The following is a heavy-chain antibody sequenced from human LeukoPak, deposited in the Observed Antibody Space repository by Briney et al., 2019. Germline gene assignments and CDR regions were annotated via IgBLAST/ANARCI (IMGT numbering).Heavy chain of an antibody. Sequence: ASVKVSCKASGYTFTSYAMHWVRQAPGQGLEWMGWINAGNGNTKYSQKFQGRVTITRDTSASTAYMELSSLRSEDTAVYYCARDGYSSGYYSVDYWGQGTLVTVSS. CDR3: ARDGYSSGYYSVDY. CDR2: INAGNGNT. D-gene: IGHD3-22*01. CDR1: GYTFTSYA. V-gene: IGHV1-3*01. J-gene: IGHJ4*02.